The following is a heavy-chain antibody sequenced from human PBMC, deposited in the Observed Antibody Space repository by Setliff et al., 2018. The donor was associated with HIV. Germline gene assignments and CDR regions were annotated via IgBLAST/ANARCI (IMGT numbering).Heavy chain of an antibody. V-gene: IGHV1-69*13. D-gene: IGHD5-12*01. Sequence: SVKVSCKTSGGTFSIFSITWVRQAPGQGLEWMGGIIPVFGPPNYAQRFQRRLTITADESTSTAYMELSSLRSEDTAVYYCARGGWLQFAAFDIWGQGTMVTVSS. CDR3: ARGGWLQFAAFDI. CDR1: GGTFSIFS. CDR2: IIPVFGPP. J-gene: IGHJ3*02.